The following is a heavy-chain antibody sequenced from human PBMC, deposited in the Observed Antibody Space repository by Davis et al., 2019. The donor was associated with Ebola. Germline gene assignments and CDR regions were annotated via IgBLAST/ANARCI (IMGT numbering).Heavy chain of an antibody. CDR1: GFTFSSYW. Sequence: ESLKISCAASGFTFSSYWMHWVRQAPGKGLEWIGSIYYSGSTYYNPSLKSRVTISVDTSKNQFSLKLSSVTAADTAVYYCAREFSDIWGQGTMVTVSS. CDR3: AREFSDI. CDR2: IYYSGST. V-gene: IGHV4-39*02. J-gene: IGHJ3*02.